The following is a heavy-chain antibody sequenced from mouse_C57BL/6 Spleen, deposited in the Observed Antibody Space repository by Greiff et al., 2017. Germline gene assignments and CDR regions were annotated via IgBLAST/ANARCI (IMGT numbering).Heavy chain of an antibody. CDR1: GYTFTSYW. J-gene: IGHJ2*01. CDR2: IYPGNSDT. V-gene: IGHV1-5*01. Sequence: EVQLQQSGTVLARPGASVKMSCKTSGYTFTSYWMHWVKQRPGQGLEWIGAIYPGNSDTSYNQKFKGKAKLTAVTSASTAYMELSSLTNEDSAVXYCTRARGDSHFDYWGQGNTLPVPS. CDR3: TRARGDSHFDY. D-gene: IGHD3-3*01.